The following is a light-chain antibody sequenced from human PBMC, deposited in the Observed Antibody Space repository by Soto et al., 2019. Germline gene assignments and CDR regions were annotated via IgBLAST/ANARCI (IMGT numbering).Light chain of an antibody. V-gene: IGKV3-20*01. CDR2: GAS. CDR1: QSVSSNN. Sequence: DMLVPRSPVTLSLSPGERAALSCRASQSVSSNNLAWYQQKPGQGPRLLIYGASSRATGTPDRFSGSGSGTDFTLTINSLEPEDFALYYCQQYGSSSPTCGQGTKVDIK. J-gene: IGKJ1*01. CDR3: QQYGSSSPT.